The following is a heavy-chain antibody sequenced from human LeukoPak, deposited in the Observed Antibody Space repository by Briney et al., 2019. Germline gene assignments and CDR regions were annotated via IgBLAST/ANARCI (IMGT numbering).Heavy chain of an antibody. V-gene: IGHV1-18*01. CDR1: DYTFTSYG. CDR2: ISAYNGNT. Sequence: GASVKVSCKASDYTFTSYGISWVRQAPGQGLDWMGWISAYNGNTNYAQKLQGRVTMTTDTSTSTAYMELRSLRSDDTAVYYCARVPPPYYDILTGPVGWFDPWGQGTLVTVSS. CDR3: ARVPPPYYDILTGPVGWFDP. J-gene: IGHJ5*02. D-gene: IGHD3-9*01.